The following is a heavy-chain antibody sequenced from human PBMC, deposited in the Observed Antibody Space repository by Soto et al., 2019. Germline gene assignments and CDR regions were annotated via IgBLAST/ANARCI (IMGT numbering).Heavy chain of an antibody. V-gene: IGHV4-30-4*01. J-gene: IGHJ2*01. CDR2: IYLSGTP. CDR3: ARDADGYNGEWYFDI. D-gene: IGHD5-12*01. CDR1: GASISSGGYY. Sequence: SETLSLTCSVSGASISSGGYYWTWIRQSPGKGLEWIGYIYLSGTPYYNPSLKSRVSISADTSKNLFSLKMTSVTAADTALYYCARDADGYNGEWYFDIWGRGTLVTVSS.